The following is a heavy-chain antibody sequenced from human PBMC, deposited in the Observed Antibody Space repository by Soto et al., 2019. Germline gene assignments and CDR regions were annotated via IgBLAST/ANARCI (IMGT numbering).Heavy chain of an antibody. CDR1: GFAFITYA. J-gene: IGHJ6*02. Sequence: PGVSLRLSCAAAGFAFITYAMTWGRQAPGKGLEWVSVISGSGGSSYYAASVKGRFTISRDNSKNTLFLQMNGLRAEDTAVYYCAKVTKRAAAGRYEYYKYGMDVWGQGTTVTVS. V-gene: IGHV3-23*01. CDR2: ISGSGGSS. D-gene: IGHD6-13*01. CDR3: AKVTKRAAAGRYEYYKYGMDV.